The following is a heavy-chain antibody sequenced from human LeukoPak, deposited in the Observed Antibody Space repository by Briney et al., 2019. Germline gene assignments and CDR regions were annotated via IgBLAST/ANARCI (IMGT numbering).Heavy chain of an antibody. CDR1: GGSISSYY. D-gene: IGHD5-18*01. J-gene: IGHJ4*02. Sequence: PSETLSLTCTVSGGSISSYYWSWIRQPPGKGLEWIGYIYYSGSTNYNPSLKSRVTISVDTSKNQFSLKLSSVTAADTAVYYCARDLSYGGPGYSDYWGQGTLVTVSS. CDR3: ARDLSYGGPGYSDY. CDR2: IYYSGST. V-gene: IGHV4-59*01.